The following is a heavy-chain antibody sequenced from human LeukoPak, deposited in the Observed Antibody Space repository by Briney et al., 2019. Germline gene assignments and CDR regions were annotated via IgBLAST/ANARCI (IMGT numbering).Heavy chain of an antibody. CDR1: GSTFSSYS. D-gene: IGHD5-12*01. V-gene: IGHV3-21*01. Sequence: GGSLRLSCAASGSTFSSYSMNWVRQAPGKGLEWVSSISSSSSYIYYADSVKGRFTISRDNAKNSLYLQMNSLRAEDTAVYYCARVGYGGYGVLDYWGQGTLVTISS. CDR2: ISSSSSYI. CDR3: ARVGYGGYGVLDY. J-gene: IGHJ4*02.